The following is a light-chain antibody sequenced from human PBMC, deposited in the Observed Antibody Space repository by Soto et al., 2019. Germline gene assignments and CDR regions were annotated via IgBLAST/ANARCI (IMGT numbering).Light chain of an antibody. V-gene: IGKV1-27*01. J-gene: IGKJ1*01. CDR3: QKYLSALWT. CDR2: AAS. CDR1: QGISNY. Sequence: DIQMTQSPSSLSASVGDRVTITCRASQGISNYFAWYQQKPGKVPQLLIYAASTLQSVVPSRFSGSGSGTDFTLTISSLQPEDVATYYCQKYLSALWTFGQGTKVEIK.